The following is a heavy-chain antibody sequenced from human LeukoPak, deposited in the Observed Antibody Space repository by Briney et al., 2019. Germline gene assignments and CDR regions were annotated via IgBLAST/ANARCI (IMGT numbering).Heavy chain of an antibody. V-gene: IGHV4-59*01. CDR3: ARDPNTYGSGSYFDY. Sequence: SETLSLTCTVSGGSIISYYWSWIRQPPGKGLEWIGYIYYSGSTNYNPSLKGRVTMSVDTSKNQFSLNLSSVTAADTAVYYCARDPNTYGSGSYFDYWGQGTLVTVSS. CDR2: IYYSGST. D-gene: IGHD3-10*01. CDR1: GGSIISYY. J-gene: IGHJ4*02.